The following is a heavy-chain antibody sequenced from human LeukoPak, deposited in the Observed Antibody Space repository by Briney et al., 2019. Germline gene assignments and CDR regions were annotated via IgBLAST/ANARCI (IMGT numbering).Heavy chain of an antibody. CDR2: IIPILGIA. CDR3: AITRLLLWFGECLGY. V-gene: IGHV1-69*04. J-gene: IGHJ4*02. Sequence: GASVKVSCKASGGTFSSYAISWVRQAPGQGLEWMGRIIPILGIANYAQKFQGRVTITADKSTSTAYMGLSSLRSEDTAVYYCAITRLLLWFGECLGYWGQGTLVTVSS. D-gene: IGHD3-10*01. CDR1: GGTFSSYA.